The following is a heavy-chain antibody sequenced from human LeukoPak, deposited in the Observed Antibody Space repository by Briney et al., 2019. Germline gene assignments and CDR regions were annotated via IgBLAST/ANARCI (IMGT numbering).Heavy chain of an antibody. J-gene: IGHJ4*02. Sequence: ASVKVSCKAFGYTFTTYYMHWVRQAPGQGLEWMGILNPSSGSTSYAQKFQGRVTMTRDTSSSTFYMELRSLQSEDTAVYYCARDGEYYDSSGSYFDYWGQGTLVTVSS. CDR2: LNPSSGST. CDR3: ARDGEYYDSSGSYFDY. V-gene: IGHV1-46*01. CDR1: GYTFTTYY. D-gene: IGHD3-22*01.